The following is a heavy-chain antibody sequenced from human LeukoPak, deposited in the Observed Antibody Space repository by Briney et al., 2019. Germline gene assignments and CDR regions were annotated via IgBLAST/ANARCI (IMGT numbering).Heavy chain of an antibody. V-gene: IGHV3-21*01. CDR1: GFTFSSYS. CDR3: GIPVTKDDYYYNMDV. CDR2: ISSSSSYI. J-gene: IGHJ6*03. D-gene: IGHD4-17*01. Sequence: GGSLRLSCAASGFTFSSYSMNWVRQAPGKGLEWVSSISSSSSYIYYADSVKGRFTISRDNARKSLYLEMNSLRAEDTAVYYCGIPVTKDDYYYNMDVWGQGTTVAVS.